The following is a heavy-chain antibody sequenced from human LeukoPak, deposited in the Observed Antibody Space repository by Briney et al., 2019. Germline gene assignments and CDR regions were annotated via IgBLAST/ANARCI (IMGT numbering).Heavy chain of an antibody. CDR1: GFTFTSSA. CDR2: IVVGSGNT. Sequence: SVTVSCKASGFTFTSSAMQWVRQARGQRLEWIGWIVVGSGNTNYAQKFQERVTITRDMSTSTAYMELSSLRSEDTAVYYCAADRAANYDILTGYYRPNWFDPWGQGTLVTVSS. D-gene: IGHD3-9*01. V-gene: IGHV1-58*02. CDR3: AADRAANYDILTGYYRPNWFDP. J-gene: IGHJ5*02.